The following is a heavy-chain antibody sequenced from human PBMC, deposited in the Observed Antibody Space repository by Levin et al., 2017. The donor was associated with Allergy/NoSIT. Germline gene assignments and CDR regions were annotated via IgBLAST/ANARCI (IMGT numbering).Heavy chain of an antibody. Sequence: GGSLRLSCAASGFTFSSYAMSWVRQAPGKGLEWVSALSGSGGSTYYADSVKGRFTISRDNFKNTLYLQMNSLRAEDTAVFYCAIRGYNYEYYFDYWGQGTLVTVSS. V-gene: IGHV3-23*01. CDR3: AIRGYNYEYYFDY. CDR1: GFTFSSYA. J-gene: IGHJ4*02. CDR2: LSGSGGST. D-gene: IGHD5-18*01.